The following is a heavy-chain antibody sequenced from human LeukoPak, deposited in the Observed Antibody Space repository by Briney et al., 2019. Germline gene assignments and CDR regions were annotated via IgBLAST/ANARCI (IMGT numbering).Heavy chain of an antibody. D-gene: IGHD1-26*01. Sequence: SLRLSCAASGFTFDDYAMHWVRQAPGKGLEWVSGIRWDSGTIGYADSVKGRFTISRDNAKNSLYLQMNSLRAEDMALYYCAKGGSGSYSLDAFDIWGQGTMVTVSS. CDR2: IRWDSGTI. V-gene: IGHV3-9*03. J-gene: IGHJ3*02. CDR3: AKGGSGSYSLDAFDI. CDR1: GFTFDDYA.